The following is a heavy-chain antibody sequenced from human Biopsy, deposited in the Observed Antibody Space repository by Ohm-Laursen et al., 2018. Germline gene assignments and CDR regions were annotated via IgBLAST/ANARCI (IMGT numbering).Heavy chain of an antibody. D-gene: IGHD4/OR15-4a*01. CDR1: GFTFATYG. J-gene: IGHJ2*01. V-gene: IGHV3-23*01. Sequence: SLRLSCAASGFTFATYGMSWVRQAPGKGLEWVSGISSTGNSTYYADSVKGRFTISRDNSKNMLYLQLNSLRVEDTALYYCAKDRRTMRVWYFDLWGRGTLVTVSS. CDR2: ISSTGNST. CDR3: AKDRRTMRVWYFDL.